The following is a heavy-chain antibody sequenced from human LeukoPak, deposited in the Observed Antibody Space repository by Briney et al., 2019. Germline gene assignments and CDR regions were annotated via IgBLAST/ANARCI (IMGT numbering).Heavy chain of an antibody. CDR1: GFIFNNYA. CDR2: ISWNSGSI. D-gene: IGHD1-20*01. J-gene: IGHJ4*02. CDR3: ARAITGTTDY. V-gene: IGHV3-9*01. Sequence: PGRSLRLSCAGSGFIFNNYAMHWVRQPPGKGLEWVSGISWNSGSIDYADSVKGRFTISRDNAKNSLYLQMNSLRAEDTAVYYCARAITGTTDYWGQGTLVTVSS.